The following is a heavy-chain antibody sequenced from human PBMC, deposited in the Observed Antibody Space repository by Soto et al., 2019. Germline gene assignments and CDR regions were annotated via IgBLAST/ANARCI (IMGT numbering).Heavy chain of an antibody. J-gene: IGHJ3*02. D-gene: IGHD4-17*01. CDR2: IIPILGIA. V-gene: IGHV1-69*02. Sequence: SVKVSCTASGGTFSSYTISWVRQAPGQGLEWMGRIIPILGIANYAQKFQGRVTITADKSTSTAYMELRSLRSDDTAVYYCAGGDLMITVTTCAIWGQGTMVTVSS. CDR1: GGTFSSYT. CDR3: AGGDLMITVTTCAI.